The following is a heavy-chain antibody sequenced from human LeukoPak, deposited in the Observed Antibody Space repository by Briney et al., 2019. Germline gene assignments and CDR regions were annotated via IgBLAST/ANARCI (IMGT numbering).Heavy chain of an antibody. CDR3: AKDPNYGSGRPNYFDY. D-gene: IGHD3-10*01. V-gene: IGHV3-9*01. J-gene: IGHJ4*02. CDR1: GFIFDDYA. CDR2: ISWNSGSI. Sequence: GGSLRLSCAASGFIFDDYAMHWVRQAPGKGLEWVSGISWNSGSIGYADSVKGRFTISRDNAKNSLYLQMNSLRAEDTALYYCAKDPNYGSGRPNYFDYWGQGTLVTVSS.